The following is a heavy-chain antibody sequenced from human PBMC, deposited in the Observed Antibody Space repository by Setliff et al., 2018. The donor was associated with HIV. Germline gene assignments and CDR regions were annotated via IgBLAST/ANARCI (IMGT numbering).Heavy chain of an antibody. D-gene: IGHD6-13*01. J-gene: IGHJ4*02. CDR2: INWNGGTT. CDR3: ARLPAWTPGIAADVTDY. Sequence: TGGSLRLSCAASGFTFDDYGMSWVRQAPGKGLEWVSGINWNGGTTGYADSVKGRFTISRDNAKNSLYLQMNSLRAEGTALYYCARLPAWTPGIAADVTDYWGQGTLVTVS. V-gene: IGHV3-20*04. CDR1: GFTFDDYG.